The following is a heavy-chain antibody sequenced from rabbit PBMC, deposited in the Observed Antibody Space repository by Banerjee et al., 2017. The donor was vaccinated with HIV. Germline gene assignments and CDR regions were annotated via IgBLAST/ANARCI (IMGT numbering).Heavy chain of an antibody. V-gene: IGHV1S40*01. D-gene: IGHD3-1*01. J-gene: IGHJ4*01. CDR1: GFSFSSNYW. Sequence: QSLEESGGDLVKPGASLTLTCTASGFSFSSNYWMCWVRQAPGKGLEWIGCINTGSSGSTYYASWVNGRFSISRSTSLNTVTLQMTSLTAADTATYFCARDYSGPGAYGLGLWGPGTLVTVS. CDR2: INTGSSGST. CDR3: ARDYSGPGAYGLGL.